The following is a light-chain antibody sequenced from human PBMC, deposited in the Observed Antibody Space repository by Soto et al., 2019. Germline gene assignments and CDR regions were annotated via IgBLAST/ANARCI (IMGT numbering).Light chain of an antibody. J-gene: IGKJ5*01. Sequence: EVLMTQSPATLSVSPGERATFSCGASESVGSNLAWYQQKPGQAPSLLIYTTSTRASGVPARFSGSGSGTDFTLTISSLEPEDFAAYYCQQRSNWHPITFGQGTRLEIK. CDR3: QQRSNWHPIT. V-gene: IGKV3D-11*02. CDR1: ESVGSN. CDR2: TTS.